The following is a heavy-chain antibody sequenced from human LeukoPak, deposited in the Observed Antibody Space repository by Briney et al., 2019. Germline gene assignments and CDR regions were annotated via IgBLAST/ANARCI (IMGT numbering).Heavy chain of an antibody. CDR1: GFTVSSNY. V-gene: IGHV3-53*01. D-gene: IGHD3-10*02. CDR3: AREVCLDY. CDR2: IYSGGST. J-gene: IGHJ4*02. Sequence: AGGSLRLSCAASGFTVSSNYMSWVRQAPGKGLEWVSVIYSGGSTYYADSVKGRFTISRDNSKNTLCLQMNSLRAEDTAVYYCAREVCLDYWGQGTLVTVSS.